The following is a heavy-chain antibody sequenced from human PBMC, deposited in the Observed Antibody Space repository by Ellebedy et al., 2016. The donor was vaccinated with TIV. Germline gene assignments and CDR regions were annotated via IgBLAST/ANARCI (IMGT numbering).Heavy chain of an antibody. D-gene: IGHD3-22*01. CDR2: ISAGGDRT. V-gene: IGHV3-23*01. Sequence: GESLKISCAASGSTFSDHAMSWVRQTPGKGLEWVSGISAGGDRTHYVDSVKGRFTISRDNSEKILHLQMNSLRAEDTAIYYCVKLDSSGFYYGRLDYWGQGTLVSVSS. CDR1: GSTFSDHA. CDR3: VKLDSSGFYYGRLDY. J-gene: IGHJ4*02.